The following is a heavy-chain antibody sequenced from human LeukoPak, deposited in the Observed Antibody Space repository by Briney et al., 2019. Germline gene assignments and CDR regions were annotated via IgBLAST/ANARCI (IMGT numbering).Heavy chain of an antibody. D-gene: IGHD3-3*01. V-gene: IGHV3-48*04. J-gene: IGHJ4*02. CDR2: ISSSSSTI. CDR3: ARVWGYYDFWSGYGLDY. Sequence: GGSLRLSCAASGFTFSSYRMNWVRQAPGKGLEWVSYISSSSSTIYYADSVKGRFTISRDNAKNSLYLQMNSLRAEDTAVYYCARVWGYYDFWSGYGLDYWGQGTLVTVSS. CDR1: GFTFSSYR.